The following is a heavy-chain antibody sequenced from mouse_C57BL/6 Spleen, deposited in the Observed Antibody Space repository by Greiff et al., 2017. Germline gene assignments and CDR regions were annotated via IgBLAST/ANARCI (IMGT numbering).Heavy chain of an antibody. V-gene: IGHV1-82*01. CDR1: GYAFSSSW. Sequence: VQLVESGPELVKPGASVKISCKASGYAFSSSWMNWVKQRSGKGLEWIGRIYPGDGDTNYNGKFKGKATLTADKSSSTAYMQLSSLTSEDSAFYFCAVLRRGAYTIHFWGQVTSVIVSS. J-gene: IGHJ4*01. CDR3: AVLRRGAYTIHF. D-gene: IGHD1-1*01. CDR2: IYPGDGDT.